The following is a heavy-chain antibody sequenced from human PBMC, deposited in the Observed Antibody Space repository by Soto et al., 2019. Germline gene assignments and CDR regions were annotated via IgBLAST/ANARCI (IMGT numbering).Heavy chain of an antibody. CDR1: GFTLSTPF. CDR3: AKGKRPPPPYSAYEPFDY. Sequence: QVQLVESGGGVVQPGKSLRLSCAASGFTLSTPFMHWVGQAPAKGLEWVAVFWKDGTIKYYADSVKGRFTISRDNSKNTLYLELNSLRPEDTALYYCAKGKRPPPPYSAYEPFDYWGHGTLVSVSS. V-gene: IGHV3-33*06. CDR2: FWKDGTIK. J-gene: IGHJ4*01. D-gene: IGHD5-12*01.